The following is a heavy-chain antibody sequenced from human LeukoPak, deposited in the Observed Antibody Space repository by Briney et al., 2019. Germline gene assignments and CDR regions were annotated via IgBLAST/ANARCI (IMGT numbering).Heavy chain of an antibody. Sequence: SETLSLTCAVYGGSFSGYYWSWIRQPPGKGLEWIGEINHSGSTNYNPSLKSRVTISVDMSKNQFSLKLSSVTAADTAVYYCARGRREYYYDSSGSSYNYYYYGMDVWGQGTTVTVSS. V-gene: IGHV4-34*01. CDR1: GGSFSGYY. D-gene: IGHD3-22*01. CDR3: ARGRREYYYDSSGSSYNYYYYGMDV. J-gene: IGHJ6*02. CDR2: INHSGST.